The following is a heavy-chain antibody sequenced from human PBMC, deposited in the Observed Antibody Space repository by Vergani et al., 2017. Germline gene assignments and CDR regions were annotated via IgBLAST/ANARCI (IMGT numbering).Heavy chain of an antibody. CDR2: LSASDRRT. V-gene: IGHV3-23*01. D-gene: IGHD6-19*01. Sequence: EVQLLESGGDLVQPGGSLRLSCAASGFTFIMRAMSWVRQAPGKGLEWVSTLSASDRRTHYADSVKGRFTISRDISKNTLFLHMNSLRPEDTAVYYCAKVGRSEVAGAFGAFDSWGQGTMVTVSS. J-gene: IGHJ3*02. CDR3: AKVGRSEVAGAFGAFDS. CDR1: GFTFIMRA.